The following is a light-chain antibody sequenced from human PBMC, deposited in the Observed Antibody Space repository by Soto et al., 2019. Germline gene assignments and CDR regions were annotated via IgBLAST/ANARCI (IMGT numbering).Light chain of an antibody. CDR3: QQYDTHSWT. CDR1: QSLRNW. CDR2: KAS. J-gene: IGKJ1*01. Sequence: DIQMTQSPSTLSASVGDRVTITCRASQSLRNWLAWYQQKPGNAPKLLIYKASSLESGVPSRFSGSGSGAEFTLTINGLQPDDFATYYCQQYDTHSWTFGQGTKVEIK. V-gene: IGKV1-5*03.